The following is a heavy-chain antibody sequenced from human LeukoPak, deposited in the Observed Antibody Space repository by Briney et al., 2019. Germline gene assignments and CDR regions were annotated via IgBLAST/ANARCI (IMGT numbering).Heavy chain of an antibody. Sequence: GGSLRLSCAASGNYWMHWVRQVPGKGLVWVSHINSDGSWTSYADSVKGRFTISKDNAKNTVYPQMNSLRAEDTAVYYCAKEGGSSGWYYYYYGMDVWGQGTTVTVSS. CDR2: INSDGSWT. CDR3: AKEGGSSGWYYYYYGMDV. V-gene: IGHV3-74*01. D-gene: IGHD6-19*01. J-gene: IGHJ6*02. CDR1: GNYW.